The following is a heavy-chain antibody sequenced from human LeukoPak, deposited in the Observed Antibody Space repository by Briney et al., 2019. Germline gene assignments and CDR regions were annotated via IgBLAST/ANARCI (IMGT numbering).Heavy chain of an antibody. CDR3: ARDPCGGDCWVDY. V-gene: IGHV3-30*01. Sequence: GRSLRLSCAASGFTFSSYAMHWVRQAPGKGLEWVAVISYDGSNKYYADSVKGRFTTSRDNSKNTLYLQMNSLRAEDTAVYYCARDPCGGDCWVDYWGQGTLVTVSS. CDR1: GFTFSSYA. D-gene: IGHD2-21*02. CDR2: ISYDGSNK. J-gene: IGHJ4*02.